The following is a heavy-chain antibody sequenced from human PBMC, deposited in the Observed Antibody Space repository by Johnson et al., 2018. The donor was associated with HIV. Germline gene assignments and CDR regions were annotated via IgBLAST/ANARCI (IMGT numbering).Heavy chain of an antibody. D-gene: IGHD1-26*01. CDR3: AKDRWGELLQNAFDI. V-gene: IGHV3-30*02. CDR2: IWNDGSDK. CDR1: GVIFSSYG. J-gene: IGHJ3*02. Sequence: AAGGVIFSSYGMHWVRQAPGKGLEWVALIWNDGSDKYYADSVKGRFPISRDNSKNTLYLQMSSLRPEDTAVYYCAKDRWGELLQNAFDIWGQGTMVTVSS.